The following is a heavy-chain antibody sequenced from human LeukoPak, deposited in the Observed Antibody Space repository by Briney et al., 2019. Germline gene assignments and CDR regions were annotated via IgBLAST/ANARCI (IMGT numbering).Heavy chain of an antibody. Sequence: SETLSLTCTVSGGSISSYYWSWIRQPPGKGLEFIGYIYYSGSTNYKPSLKSRVTISVDTSKNQFSLKLSSVTAADTAVYYCADVVVVAATPGYFQDWGQGTLVTVSS. CDR3: ADVVVVAATPGYFQD. D-gene: IGHD2-15*01. CDR2: IYYSGST. CDR1: GGSISSYY. V-gene: IGHV4-59*01. J-gene: IGHJ1*01.